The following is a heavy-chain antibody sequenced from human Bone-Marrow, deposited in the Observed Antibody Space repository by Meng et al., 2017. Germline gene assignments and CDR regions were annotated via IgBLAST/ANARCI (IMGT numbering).Heavy chain of an antibody. CDR2: IIAIFGTA. Sequence: GASLKISYAAGVTFSRYTISWVLHTSEQGLEWMGGIIAIFGTANYAQKFQGRVTITADKSTSTAYMELSSLRSEDKTVYYCSGDVERIVNTLGGVIAGAWFDHWGRGTVVTVSS. V-gene: IGHV1-69*06. CDR3: SGDVERIVNTLGGVIAGAWFDH. D-gene: IGHD3-16*02. J-gene: IGHJ5*02. CDR1: GVTFSRYT.